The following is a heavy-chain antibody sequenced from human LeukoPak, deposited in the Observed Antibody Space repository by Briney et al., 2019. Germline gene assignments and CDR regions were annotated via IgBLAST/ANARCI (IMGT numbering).Heavy chain of an antibody. J-gene: IGHJ3*02. CDR2: INTNTGNQ. CDR3: VSVERRQVHLSAFDI. Sequence: ASVTVSCTASGYTFIIYGISWVRQAPGQGLEWMGWINTNTGNQTYAQGFTGRFVLSLDPSVSTEYLQISSLKAEDTAVYYCVSVERRQVHLSAFDIWGQGTMVTVSS. D-gene: IGHD6-13*01. CDR1: GYTFIIYG. V-gene: IGHV7-4-1*02.